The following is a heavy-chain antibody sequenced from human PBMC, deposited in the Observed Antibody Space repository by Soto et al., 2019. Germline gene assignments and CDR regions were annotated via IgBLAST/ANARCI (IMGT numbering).Heavy chain of an antibody. CDR1: GFSLSTRGVA. V-gene: IGHV2-5*02. Sequence: HITLKESGPKLVKPTQTLTLTCTFSGFSLSTRGVAVGWFRQPPGTALEWLARIYWDEDKWYCPSLKSRLTITDDTSKNQVVLTMTNMDPEDTATYYCAHRTRGYSYYCDYWGQGTLFTVSS. CDR2: IYWDEDK. D-gene: IGHD2-15*01. J-gene: IGHJ4*02. CDR3: AHRTRGYSYYCDY.